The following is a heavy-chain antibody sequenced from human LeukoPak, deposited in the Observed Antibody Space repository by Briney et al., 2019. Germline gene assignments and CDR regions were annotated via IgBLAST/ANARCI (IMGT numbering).Heavy chain of an antibody. CDR2: INHSGST. CDR3: ARRRYDASGYYPSRGRYSDY. CDR1: GGSFSGYY. V-gene: IGHV4-34*01. Sequence: SETLSLTCAVYGGSFSGYYWSWVRQPPEKGLEWIGEINHSGSTNYNPSLKSRVTISVDTSKNQFSLELTSVTAADTADCARRRYDASGYYPSRGRYSDYWGQGTLVTVSS. D-gene: IGHD3-22*01. J-gene: IGHJ4*02.